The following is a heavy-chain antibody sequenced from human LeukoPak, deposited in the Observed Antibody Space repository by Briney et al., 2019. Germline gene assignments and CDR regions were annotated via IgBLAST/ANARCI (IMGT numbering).Heavy chain of an antibody. CDR3: ARGWTTFHH. D-gene: IGHD1-1*01. CDR2: VSENGDGT. V-gene: IGHV3-23*01. CDR1: GFTFNHYA. Sequence: GGSLRLSYVCSGFTFNHYAMSWVRRAPGKGLEWVASVSENGDGTMYPDSVKGRFTISRDNSRKTVLLQVNSLRVEDAATYYCARGWTTFHHWGQGALVTVSS. J-gene: IGHJ4*02.